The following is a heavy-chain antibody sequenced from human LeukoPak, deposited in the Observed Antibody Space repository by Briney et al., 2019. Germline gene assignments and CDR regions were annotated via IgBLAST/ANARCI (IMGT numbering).Heavy chain of an antibody. CDR3: ARAEMATIIGFDY. CDR2: IYYSGSA. CDR1: GGSISSYY. V-gene: IGHV4-59*01. Sequence: SETLSLTCTVSGGSISSYYWSWIRQPPGKGLEWIGYIYYSGSANYNPSLKSRVTISVDTSKNQFSLKLSSVAAADTAVYYCARAEMATIIGFDYWGQGTLVTVSS. J-gene: IGHJ4*02. D-gene: IGHD5-24*01.